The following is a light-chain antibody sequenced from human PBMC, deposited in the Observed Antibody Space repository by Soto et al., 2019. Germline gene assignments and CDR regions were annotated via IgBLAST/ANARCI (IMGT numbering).Light chain of an antibody. CDR1: QSISSY. J-gene: IGKJ1*01. V-gene: IGKV1-39*01. CDR3: QQSYSKPT. CDR2: AAS. Sequence: DIQMTQSPSSLSASVGDRVTITCRASQSISSYLNWYQQKPGKAPKLLIYAASSLQSGVPSRFSGSGSGTDFTLTISSLQPEDFATYYCQQSYSKPTLRPGTKVDIQ.